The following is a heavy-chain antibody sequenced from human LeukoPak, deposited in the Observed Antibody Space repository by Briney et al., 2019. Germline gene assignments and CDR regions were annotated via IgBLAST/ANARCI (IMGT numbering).Heavy chain of an antibody. V-gene: IGHV3-30*04. CDR3: ARGRPYYYDSSGTYFDY. CDR1: GFTFSSYA. CDR2: ISYDGSNK. J-gene: IGHJ4*02. D-gene: IGHD3-22*01. Sequence: GGSLRLSCAASGFTFSSYAMHWVRQAPGKGLEGVAVISYDGSNKYYADSVKGRFTISRDNSKNTLYLQMNSLRAEDTAVYYCARGRPYYYDSSGTYFDYWGQGTLVTVSS.